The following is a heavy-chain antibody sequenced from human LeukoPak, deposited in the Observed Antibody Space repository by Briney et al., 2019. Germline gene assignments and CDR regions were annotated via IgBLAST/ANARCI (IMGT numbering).Heavy chain of an antibody. J-gene: IGHJ2*01. CDR1: GGSISSYY. D-gene: IGHD6-13*01. V-gene: IGHV4-59*08. CDR2: MFYSGSS. Sequence: PSETLSLTCTVSGGSISSYYWTWIRQPPGKGLEWIGYMFYSGSSNYNPSLRSRVTISVDTSKNQISLKLSSVTAADTAVYYCAREAQAAAGTGWYFDLWGRGTLVTVSS. CDR3: AREAQAAAGTGWYFDL.